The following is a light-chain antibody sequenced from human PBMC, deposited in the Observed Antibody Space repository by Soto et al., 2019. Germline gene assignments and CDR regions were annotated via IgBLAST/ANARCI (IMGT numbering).Light chain of an antibody. CDR1: QCVSIH. V-gene: IGKV3-20*01. Sequence: EIVMTQSRATVSVSPGERATLSCRDSQCVSIHLAWYQQTPGQAPTLLIYGASSRATGIPNRFSGSGSGTDFTLTISRLEPEDFAVFYCQQYGDSPTFGQGPKVDI. CDR2: GAS. CDR3: QQYGDSPT. J-gene: IGKJ1*01.